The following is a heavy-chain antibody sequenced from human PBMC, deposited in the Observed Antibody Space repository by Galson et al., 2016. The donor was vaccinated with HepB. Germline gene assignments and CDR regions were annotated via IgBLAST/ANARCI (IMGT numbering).Heavy chain of an antibody. D-gene: IGHD3-16*01. Sequence: SLRLSCAASGFTFNSYSMNWVRQAPGKGLEWVAYISTSSGTIYYAASVKGRFTISRDNAKNSVFLQMSSLGAEDTALYYCASFGDWDYYGLDVWGKGTTVTVSS. V-gene: IGHV3-48*04. J-gene: IGHJ6*04. CDR2: ISTSSGTI. CDR1: GFTFNSYS. CDR3: ASFGDWDYYGLDV.